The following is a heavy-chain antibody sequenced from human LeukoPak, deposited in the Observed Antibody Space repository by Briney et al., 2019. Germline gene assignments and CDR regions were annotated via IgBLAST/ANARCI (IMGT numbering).Heavy chain of an antibody. D-gene: IGHD3-22*01. CDR1: EFTFSSYW. CDR2: INSDGRTT. Sequence: GGSLRLSCAASEFTFSSYWMHWVRQAPGKGLVWVSRINSDGRTTIYADSVKGRFIISRDNAKNTLYLQMNSLRAEDTAVYYCAREGYYDSSGYSIRFSYWGQGTLVTVSS. J-gene: IGHJ4*02. CDR3: AREGYYDSSGYSIRFSY. V-gene: IGHV3-74*01.